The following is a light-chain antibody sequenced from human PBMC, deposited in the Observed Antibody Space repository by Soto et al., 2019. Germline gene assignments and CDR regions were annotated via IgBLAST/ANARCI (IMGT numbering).Light chain of an antibody. J-gene: IGKJ1*01. CDR3: QPYNSYSEA. CDR2: KAS. Sequence: DIQRTESPSTLSGSLGDRVTITWGASQTISSWLSWYQQKQGKPRKLLIYKASTLKSGVTSRFRGSGSGTELTITISSLQPDDFATYYCQPYNSYSEAVGPGTKVDIK. CDR1: QTISSW. V-gene: IGKV1-5*03.